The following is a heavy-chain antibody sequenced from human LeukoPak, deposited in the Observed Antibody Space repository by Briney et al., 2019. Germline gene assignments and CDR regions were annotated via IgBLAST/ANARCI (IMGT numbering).Heavy chain of an antibody. CDR1: GFTFNSYA. V-gene: IGHV3-23*01. J-gene: IGHJ4*02. CDR2: ISGNGVNT. CDR3: ARGYDFWSGYGVD. Sequence: GGSLRLSCAASGFTFNSYAMNWVRQTPGKGLEWVSAISGNGVNTYYADSVKGRFTISRDNSKNTLYLQMNSLRAEDTAVYYCARGYDFWSGYGVDWGQGTLVTVSS. D-gene: IGHD3-3*01.